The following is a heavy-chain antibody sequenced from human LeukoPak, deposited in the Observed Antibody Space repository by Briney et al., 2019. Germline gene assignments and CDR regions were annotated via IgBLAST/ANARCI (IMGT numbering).Heavy chain of an antibody. CDR3: ARNRDYAMGV. J-gene: IGHJ6*02. CDR1: GFSFSSYW. V-gene: IGHV3-7*01. D-gene: IGHD3-16*02. Sequence: GGSLRLSCVASGFSFSSYWMSWVRQAPGKGLEWVAGIKQDGSENHYVDSVKGRLTVSRDNAKTSLYLQMNRLRVEDTAVYYCARNRDYAMGVRGQGTTGIASS. CDR2: IKQDGSEN.